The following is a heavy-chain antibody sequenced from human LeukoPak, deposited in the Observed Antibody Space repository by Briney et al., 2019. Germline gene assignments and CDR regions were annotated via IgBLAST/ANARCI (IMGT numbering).Heavy chain of an antibody. CDR2: IIPIFGIA. Sequence: GASVKVSCKASGYTFTSYGISWVRQAPGQGLEWMGRIIPIFGIANYAQKFQGRVTITADKSTSTAYMELSSLRSEDTAVYYCARVGGGNSRRDFDLWGRGTLVTVSS. D-gene: IGHD4-23*01. CDR3: ARVGGGNSRRDFDL. J-gene: IGHJ2*01. V-gene: IGHV1-69*04. CDR1: GYTFTSYG.